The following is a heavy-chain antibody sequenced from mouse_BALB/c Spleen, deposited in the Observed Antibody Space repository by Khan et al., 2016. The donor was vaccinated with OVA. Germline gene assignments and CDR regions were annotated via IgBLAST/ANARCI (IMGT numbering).Heavy chain of an antibody. J-gene: IGHJ2*01. CDR1: GYSITSDYA. CDR2: ISYSGRT. CDR3: ARSVTITTVVATDFDY. Sequence: EVELVESGPGLVKPSQSLSLTCTVTGYSITSDYAWNWIRQFPGNKLEWMGYISYSGRTSYNPSLKSRISITRDTSKNQFFLQLNSVTTEDTATYDWARSVTITTVVATDFDYWGQGTTLTVSS. V-gene: IGHV3-2*02. D-gene: IGHD1-1*01.